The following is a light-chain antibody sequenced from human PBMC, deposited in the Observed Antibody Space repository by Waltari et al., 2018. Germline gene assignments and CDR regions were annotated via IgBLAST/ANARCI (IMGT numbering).Light chain of an antibody. V-gene: IGKV3-15*01. J-gene: IGKJ2*01. CDR1: QSVRTN. CDR2: GTS. CDR3: QQYNDWPYT. Sequence: EIVMTQSPVTLSVSPGERAALSCRPSQSVRTNLAWYQQRPGQTPRLLDTGTSSRAAEIPARFRGSGSGTDFTLTISSLQSEDFAVYYCQQYNDWPYTFGQGTKLEIK.